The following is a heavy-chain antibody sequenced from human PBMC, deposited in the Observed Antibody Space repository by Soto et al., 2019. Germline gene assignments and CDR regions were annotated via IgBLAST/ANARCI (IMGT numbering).Heavy chain of an antibody. J-gene: IGHJ4*02. CDR3: TRQHLDVPVASAIDY. Sequence: EVQLVESGGGLVQPGGSLKLSCAASGFTFSGSTIHWVRQTSVKGLEWVGRIPSKTNTYATAYAASVKGRFTISRDDSKNTAYLQMDSLKTEDTAVYYCTRQHLDVPVASAIDYWGQGTLVTVSS. D-gene: IGHD6-19*01. CDR1: GFTFSGST. CDR2: IPSKTNTYAT. V-gene: IGHV3-73*02.